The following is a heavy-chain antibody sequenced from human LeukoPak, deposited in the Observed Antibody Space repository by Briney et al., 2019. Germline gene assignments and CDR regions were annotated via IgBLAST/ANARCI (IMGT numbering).Heavy chain of an antibody. J-gene: IGHJ4*02. V-gene: IGHV3-21*01. CDR1: GFTFSSYS. CDR2: ISSSSSYI. D-gene: IGHD2-2*01. CDR3: ARDVGYCSSTSCYPDY. Sequence: PGGSLRLSCAASGFTFSSYSMTWVRQAPGKGLEWVSSISSSSSYIYYADSVKGRLTISRDNAKNSLYLQMNSLRAEDTAVYYCARDVGYCSSTSCYPDYWGQGTLVTVSS.